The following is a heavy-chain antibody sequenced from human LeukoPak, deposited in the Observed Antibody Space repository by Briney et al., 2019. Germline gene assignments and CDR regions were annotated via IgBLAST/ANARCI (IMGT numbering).Heavy chain of an antibody. CDR2: INWNGGST. J-gene: IGHJ6*03. D-gene: IGHD1-26*01. CDR3: AREGGEGGWEPMGYYYYYMDV. V-gene: IGHV3-20*04. Sequence: GGSLRLSCAASGFTFDDYGMSWVRQAPGKGLEWVSGINWNGGSTGYADSVKGRFTISRDNAKNSLYLQMNSLRAEDTALYYCAREGGEGGWEPMGYYYYYMDVWGKGTTVTVSS. CDR1: GFTFDDYG.